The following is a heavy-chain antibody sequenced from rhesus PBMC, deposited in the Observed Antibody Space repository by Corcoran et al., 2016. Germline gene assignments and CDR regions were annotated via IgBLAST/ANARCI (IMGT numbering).Heavy chain of an antibody. V-gene: IGHV4S11*01. D-gene: IGHD6-25*01. CDR1: GGATSSYY. J-gene: IGHJ4*01. CDR3: ARSAATKHFDY. Sequence: QVQLQESGPELVKPSETLSLTCAVSGGATSSYYWSWIRQPPGKGLEWIGYISGSSCSTTYHPSLQSRVTWSVDTATSQLSLKLSSVTAADTAVYFCARSAATKHFDYWGQGVLVTVSS. CDR2: ISGSSCST.